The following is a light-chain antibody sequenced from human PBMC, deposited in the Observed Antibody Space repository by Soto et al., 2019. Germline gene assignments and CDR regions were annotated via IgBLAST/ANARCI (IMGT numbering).Light chain of an antibody. CDR1: SNNVGVFNF. Sequence: QSALTQPASVSGSPGQSITISCAGSSNNVGVFNFVSWYQRHPGKAPKLVIYEVSNRPSGVSNRFSGSKSGNTVSLTISGLQAEDEADYFCTSYTSSTKYVFGTGTKLTVL. V-gene: IGLV2-14*01. CDR3: TSYTSSTKYV. J-gene: IGLJ1*01. CDR2: EVS.